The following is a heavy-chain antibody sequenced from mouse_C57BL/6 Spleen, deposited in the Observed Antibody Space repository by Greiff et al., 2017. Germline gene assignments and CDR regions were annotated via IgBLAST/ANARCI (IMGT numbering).Heavy chain of an antibody. CDR2: IFPGSGST. Sequence: QVQLQQSGPELVKPGASVKISCKASGYTFTDYYITWVKQRPGQGLEWIGWIFPGSGSTYYNEKFKGKATLTVDKSSSTAYMLLSSLTSEDSAVYFCTRSDDYDGGYAMDYWGQGTSVTVSS. J-gene: IGHJ4*01. V-gene: IGHV1-75*01. D-gene: IGHD2-4*01. CDR3: TRSDDYDGGYAMDY. CDR1: GYTFTDYY.